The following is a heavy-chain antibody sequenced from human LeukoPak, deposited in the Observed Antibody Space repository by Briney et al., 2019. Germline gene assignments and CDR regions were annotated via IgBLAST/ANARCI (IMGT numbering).Heavy chain of an antibody. Sequence: GESLKISCQGSGYSFTSYWIGWVRQMPGKGLEWMGIIYPGDSDTRYSPSFQGQVTISADKSISTACLQWSSLKASDTAMYYCARRDTAMVTYYFDYWGQGTLATVSS. CDR2: IYPGDSDT. CDR3: ARRDTAMVTYYFDY. D-gene: IGHD5-18*01. J-gene: IGHJ4*02. V-gene: IGHV5-51*01. CDR1: GYSFTSYW.